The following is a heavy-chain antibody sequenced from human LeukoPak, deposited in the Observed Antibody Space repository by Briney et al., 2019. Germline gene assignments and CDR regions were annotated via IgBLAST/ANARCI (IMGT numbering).Heavy chain of an antibody. J-gene: IGHJ4*02. Sequence: GGSLRRSCAASGFTFSSYAMSWVRQAPGKGLEWVSGISGSGGSTYYADSVKGRYTISRDNSKNTLYLQMNSLRAEDTVVYYCAKSTVTVMRPYSFDYWGQGTLVTVSS. CDR3: AKSTVTVMRPYSFDY. CDR1: GFTFSSYA. D-gene: IGHD4-11*01. V-gene: IGHV3-23*01. CDR2: ISGSGGST.